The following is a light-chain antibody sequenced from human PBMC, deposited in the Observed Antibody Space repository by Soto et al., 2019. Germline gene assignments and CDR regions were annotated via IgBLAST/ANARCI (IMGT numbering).Light chain of an antibody. J-gene: IGKJ4*01. V-gene: IGKV1-5*03. CDR3: QQHSSYSDT. CDR1: QNINYW. CDR2: KAS. Sequence: DIQMTQSPSALSASVGDRVTITCRASQNINYWLAWYQQKPGKAPNLLIYKASSLESGVPSRFSGSGSGTEFTLTISSLQPDDFATYYCQQHSSYSDTFGGGTKVEIK.